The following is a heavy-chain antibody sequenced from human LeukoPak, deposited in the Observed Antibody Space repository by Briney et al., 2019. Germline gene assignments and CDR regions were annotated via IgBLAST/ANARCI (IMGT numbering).Heavy chain of an antibody. J-gene: IGHJ4*02. CDR3: TSDYDFWTN. V-gene: IGHV3-73*01. Sequence: GGSLKLSCAASGFTFSGSSMHWVRQASGKGLEWVGRIRSKANSYATTYAASVKDRFTISRDDSKNTAYLQMNSLKTEDTAVYYCTSDYDFWTNWGQGTLVTVSS. D-gene: IGHD3-3*01. CDR1: GFTFSGSS. CDR2: IRSKANSYAT.